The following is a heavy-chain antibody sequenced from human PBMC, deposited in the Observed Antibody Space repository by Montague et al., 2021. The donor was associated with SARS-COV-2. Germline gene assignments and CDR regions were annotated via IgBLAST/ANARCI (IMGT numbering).Heavy chain of an antibody. Sequence: SETLSLTCAVYDGSFSGYYWSWIRQPPGKGLEWIGEINRSGSTNYNPSLKSRVTISVDTSKNQFSLKLNSVSAADTAVYYCARGQVTIFGVLIMLPAAGALDIWGQGTMVTVSS. J-gene: IGHJ3*02. D-gene: IGHD3-3*01. CDR1: DGSFSGYY. V-gene: IGHV4-34*01. CDR3: ARGQVTIFGVLIMLPAAGALDI. CDR2: INRSGST.